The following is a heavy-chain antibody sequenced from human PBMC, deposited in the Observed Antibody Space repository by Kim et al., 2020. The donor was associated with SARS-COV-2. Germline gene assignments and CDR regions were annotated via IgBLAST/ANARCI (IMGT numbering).Heavy chain of an antibody. Sequence: GGSLRLSCVASGFTFSGYRMNWVRQAPGKELEWLSFISNDDGGIYYADSVRGRFTVSRDDAKNSLYLQMNSLTVEDTAVYYCVRDGRPDHHCPALDSWG. CDR2: ISNDDGGI. D-gene: IGHD2-2*01. CDR3: VRDGRPDHHCPALDS. J-gene: IGHJ5*01. CDR1: GFTFSGYR. V-gene: IGHV3-48*01.